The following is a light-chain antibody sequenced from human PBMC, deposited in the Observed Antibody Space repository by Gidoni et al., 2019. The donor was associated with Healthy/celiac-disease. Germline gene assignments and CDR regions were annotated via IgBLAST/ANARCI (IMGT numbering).Light chain of an antibody. Sequence: EIVLTQSPGTLSLSPGERATLSCRASQSVSSSYLAWYQQKPGQAPRRLSYGASSRATGIPDRFSGSGSGTDFTRTISRLEPEDFAVYYGQQYGSSPWTFGQGTKVEIK. J-gene: IGKJ1*01. V-gene: IGKV3-20*01. CDR2: GAS. CDR3: QQYGSSPWT. CDR1: QSVSSSY.